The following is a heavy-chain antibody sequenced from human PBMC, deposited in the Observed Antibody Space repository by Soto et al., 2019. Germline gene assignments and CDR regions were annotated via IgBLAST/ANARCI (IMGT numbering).Heavy chain of an antibody. V-gene: IGHV3-23*01. CDR2: ISASGGRT. CDR1: GFPFSSYA. CDR3: AKGGYYSLFDI. J-gene: IGHJ3*02. Sequence: PGGSLRLSCVASGFPFSSYAMSWVRQTPGKGLEWVSGISASGGRTYYADSVKGRFTISRDNSNNTLSLQMHILRVEATAVYFCAKGGYYSLFDIWGQGTMVTVSS. D-gene: IGHD3-16*01.